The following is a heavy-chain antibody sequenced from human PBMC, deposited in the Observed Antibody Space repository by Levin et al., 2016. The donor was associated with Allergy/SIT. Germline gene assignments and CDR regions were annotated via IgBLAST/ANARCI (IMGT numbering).Heavy chain of an antibody. CDR1: GYTFTSYY. CDR2: INPSGGST. CDR3: AGRRDGYNKGNYYYGMDV. J-gene: IGHJ6*02. Sequence: ASVKVSCKASGYTFTSYYMHWVRQAPGQGLEWMGIINPSGGSTSYAQKFQGRVTITADESTSTAYMELSSLRSEDTAVYYCAGRRDGYNKGNYYYGMDVWGQGTTVTVSS. V-gene: IGHV1-46*01. D-gene: IGHD5-24*01.